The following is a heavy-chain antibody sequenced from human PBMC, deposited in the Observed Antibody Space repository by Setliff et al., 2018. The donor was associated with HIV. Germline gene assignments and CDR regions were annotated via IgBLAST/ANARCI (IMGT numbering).Heavy chain of an antibody. Sequence: PGGSLRFSCAASGLTLSNAWMNWVRQAPGKGLEWVGRIKSKTDGGTADYAAPVRGRFTFSRDDSKNTVYLQMNSLKTEDTAVYYCATAPGYYDSSPFDWWGPGTLVTVSS. CDR2: IKSKTDGGTA. D-gene: IGHD3-22*01. V-gene: IGHV3-15*07. J-gene: IGHJ4*02. CDR3: ATAPGYYDSSPFDW. CDR1: GLTLSNAW.